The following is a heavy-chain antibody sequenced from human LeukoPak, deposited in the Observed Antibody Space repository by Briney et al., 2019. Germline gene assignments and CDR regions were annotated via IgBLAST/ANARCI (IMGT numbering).Heavy chain of an antibody. D-gene: IGHD6-13*01. CDR3: AKDGGIAAAGRGDDAFDI. V-gene: IGHV3-48*03. Sequence: GGSLRLSCAASGFTFSSYEMNWVRQAPGKGLEWVSYISSSGSTIYYADSVKGRFTISRDNSKNTLYLQMNSLRAEDTALYYCAKDGGIAAAGRGDDAFDIWGQGTMVTVSS. CDR1: GFTFSSYE. CDR2: ISSSGSTI. J-gene: IGHJ3*02.